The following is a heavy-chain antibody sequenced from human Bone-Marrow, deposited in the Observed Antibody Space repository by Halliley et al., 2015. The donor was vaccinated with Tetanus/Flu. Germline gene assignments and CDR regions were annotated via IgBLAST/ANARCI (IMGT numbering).Heavy chain of an antibody. CDR3: ARAYGDSIYWFDP. CDR2: SYYSGST. D-gene: IGHD4-17*01. J-gene: IGHJ5*02. Sequence: TLSLTCDVSGGSISSSGYYWSWIRQPPGKGPEWIGYSYYSGSTYYSPSLKSRVTISVDTSNNQFSLRLRSVTAADTAVYYCARAYGDSIYWFDPWGQGTLVTVSS. CDR1: GGSISSSGYY. V-gene: IGHV4-30-4*01.